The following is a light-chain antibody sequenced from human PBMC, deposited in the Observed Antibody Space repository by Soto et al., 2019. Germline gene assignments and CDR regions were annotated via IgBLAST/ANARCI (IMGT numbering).Light chain of an antibody. V-gene: IGKV3D-15*01. CDR3: QQYNNWHPVT. CDR1: QSVSSN. Sequence: EIVMTQSPATLSVSPGERATLSCRASQSVSSNLAWYQQKPGQAPRLLIYGASTRATGIPASFSGSGSATEFTLTISSLKSEDFAVYYCQQYNNWHPVTFGQGTRLEIK. J-gene: IGKJ5*01. CDR2: GAS.